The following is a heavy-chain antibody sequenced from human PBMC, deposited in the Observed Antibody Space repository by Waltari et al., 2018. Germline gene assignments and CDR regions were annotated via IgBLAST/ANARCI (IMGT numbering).Heavy chain of an antibody. J-gene: IGHJ6*02. CDR1: GGSISSSSYY. V-gene: IGHV4-39*01. Sequence: QLQLQESGPGLVKPSETLSLTCTVPGGSISSSSYYWGWIRQPPGKGLEWIGSMYYSGRTYYNPSLKSRVTISVDTSKNQFSLTLSSVTAADTAVYYCATHSSGWNYYYYGMDVWGQGTTVTVSS. CDR2: MYYSGRT. D-gene: IGHD6-19*01. CDR3: ATHSSGWNYYYYGMDV.